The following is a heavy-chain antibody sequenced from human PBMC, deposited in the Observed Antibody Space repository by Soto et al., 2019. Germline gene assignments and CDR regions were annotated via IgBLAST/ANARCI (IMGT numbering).Heavy chain of an antibody. D-gene: IGHD3-10*01. J-gene: IGHJ4*02. Sequence: QVQLVQSGAEVKKPGSSVRVSCKASGDTFTFYSINWVRQAPGLGLEWMGRINPILSMSNYAQRFQGRVMMAAEKSTSTAYMELSSLRSEDTAMYYCASSYGSGYRAFDYWGQGALVTVSS. CDR1: GDTFTFYS. V-gene: IGHV1-69*02. CDR3: ASSYGSGYRAFDY. CDR2: INPILSMS.